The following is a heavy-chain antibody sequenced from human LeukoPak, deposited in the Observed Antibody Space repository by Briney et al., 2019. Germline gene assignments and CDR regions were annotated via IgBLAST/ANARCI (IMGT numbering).Heavy chain of an antibody. CDR1: GGSISSYY. J-gene: IGHJ5*02. V-gene: IGHV4-59*08. Sequence: SETLSLTCTVSGGSISSYYWSWIRQPPGKGLEWIGYIYYSGSTNYNPSLKSRVTISVDTSKNQFSLKLSSVTAADTAVYYCARLRYFDWLLAPSQFDPWGQGTLVTVSS. CDR3: ARLRYFDWLLAPSQFDP. CDR2: IYYSGST. D-gene: IGHD3-9*01.